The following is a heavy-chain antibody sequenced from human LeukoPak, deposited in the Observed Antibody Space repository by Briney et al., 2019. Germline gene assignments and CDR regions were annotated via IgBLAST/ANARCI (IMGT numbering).Heavy chain of an antibody. D-gene: IGHD2-15*01. Sequence: GGSLRLSCAASGFTVSSNYMSWVRQAPGKGLEWVSVIYSGGSTYYADSVKGRFTISRDNSKNTLYLQMNNLRAEDTAVYYCARVTLSEYNWFDPWGQGTLVTVSS. CDR1: GFTVSSNY. J-gene: IGHJ5*02. CDR3: ARVTLSEYNWFDP. V-gene: IGHV3-66*01. CDR2: IYSGGST.